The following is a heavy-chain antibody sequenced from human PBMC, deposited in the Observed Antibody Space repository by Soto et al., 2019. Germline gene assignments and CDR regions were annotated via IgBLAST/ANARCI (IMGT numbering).Heavy chain of an antibody. J-gene: IGHJ4*02. V-gene: IGHV3-66*01. CDR1: GFTVSSNY. CDR3: ASSGSKPRFDD. Sequence: PGGSLRLSCAASGFTVSSNYMTWVRQAPGKGLEWVSVIYSAGSTYYADSVKGRFTISRDISKNTLYLQMNSLRAEDTAVYYCASSGSKPRFDDWGQGTLVTVSS. D-gene: IGHD1-26*01. CDR2: IYSAGST.